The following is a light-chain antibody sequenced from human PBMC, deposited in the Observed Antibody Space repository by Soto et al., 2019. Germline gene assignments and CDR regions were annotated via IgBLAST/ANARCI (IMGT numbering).Light chain of an antibody. J-gene: IGKJ1*01. V-gene: IGKV3-20*01. CDR2: GAT. Sequence: EIVLTQSPGTLSLSPGESATLSCRASQSVNSNYVAWYQQRPGQTPRLLIYGATHMATGPPDRFRGSGSGTDFTLTINRLEPEDFAVYFCQQYGNSPQTFGQGTKVEIK. CDR3: QQYGNSPQT. CDR1: QSVNSNY.